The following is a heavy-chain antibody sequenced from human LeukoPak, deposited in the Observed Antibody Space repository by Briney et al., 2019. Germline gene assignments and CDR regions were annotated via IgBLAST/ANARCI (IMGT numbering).Heavy chain of an antibody. V-gene: IGHV3-23*01. CDR2: MSGSGAGT. J-gene: IGHJ4*02. Sequence: PGGSLRLSCAASGFTFTNYAMTWVRQAPGKGLDWVSGMSGSGAGTYYADSVKGRFTISRDNSKNTLYLQMNSLRAEDTAIYYCARTRDILTGYSIDFWGQGTLVTVS. D-gene: IGHD3-9*01. CDR1: GFTFTNYA. CDR3: ARTRDILTGYSIDF.